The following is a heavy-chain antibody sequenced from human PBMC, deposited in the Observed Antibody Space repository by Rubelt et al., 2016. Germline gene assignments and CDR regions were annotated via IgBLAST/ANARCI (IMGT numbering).Heavy chain of an antibody. CDR1: NYA. CDR2: HSGSGGDT. V-gene: IGHV3-23*01. J-gene: IGHJ4*02. Sequence: NYAMNWVRQAPGKGLEWVSAHSGSGGDTSHADSVKGRFTISRDNSKNTLYLQMNSLRAEDTAVYYCARDFRSNNGIYYSDYWGQGTLVTVSS. D-gene: IGHD3-22*01. CDR3: ARDFRSNNGIYYSDY.